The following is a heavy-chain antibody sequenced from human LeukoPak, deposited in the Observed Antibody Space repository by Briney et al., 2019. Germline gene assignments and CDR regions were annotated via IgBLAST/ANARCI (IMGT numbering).Heavy chain of an antibody. CDR2: ISGSGGST. V-gene: IGHV3-23*01. CDR3: AKGAAVTYYYYMDV. J-gene: IGHJ6*03. Sequence: GGSLRLSCAASGFTFSSYAMGWVRQAPGKGLEWVSAISGSGGSTYYADSVKGRFTISRDNSKNTLYLQMNSLRAEDTAVYYCAKGAAVTYYYYMDVWGKGTTVTVSS. CDR1: GFTFSSYA. D-gene: IGHD6-19*01.